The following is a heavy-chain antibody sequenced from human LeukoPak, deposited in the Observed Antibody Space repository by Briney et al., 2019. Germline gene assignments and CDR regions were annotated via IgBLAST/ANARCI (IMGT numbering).Heavy chain of an antibody. CDR2: ISSSSSTI. J-gene: IGHJ4*02. Sequence: GESLRLSCAASGFTFSSYSMNWVRQAPGKGLEWLSYISSSSSTIYYADSVKGRFTISRDNAKNSLYLQMNSLRAEDTAVYYCAREYSSSWYADYWGQGTLVTVSS. D-gene: IGHD6-13*01. V-gene: IGHV3-48*04. CDR1: GFTFSSYS. CDR3: AREYSSSWYADY.